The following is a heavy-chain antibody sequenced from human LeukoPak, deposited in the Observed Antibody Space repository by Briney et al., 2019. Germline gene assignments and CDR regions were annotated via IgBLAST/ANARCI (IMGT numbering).Heavy chain of an antibody. V-gene: IGHV3-23*01. CDR3: ASTGYYSYFDY. J-gene: IGHJ4*02. CDR2: ISDSGADT. CDR1: GITFSRYA. Sequence: GGSLRLSCAASGITFSRYAMSWVRQAPGKGLEWVSVISDSGADTYYTDSVKGRFTISRDSSKNTLYLQMNSLRAEDTAVYYCASTGYYSYFDYWGQGALVTVSS. D-gene: IGHD3-9*01.